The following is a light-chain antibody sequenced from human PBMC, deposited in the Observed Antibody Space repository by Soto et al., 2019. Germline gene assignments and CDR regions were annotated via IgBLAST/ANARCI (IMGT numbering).Light chain of an antibody. CDR3: QQYNDWPLT. V-gene: IGKV3-15*01. CDR1: QSVDSN. CDR2: AAS. Sequence: EIVMTQSPATLSVSPGERAALSCRASQSVDSNLAWYQQKPGQAPRLLIYAASTRATGIPARFSASRSGTEFTLTINSLQSEDFAVYYCQQYNDWPLTFGGGTKVDIK. J-gene: IGKJ4*01.